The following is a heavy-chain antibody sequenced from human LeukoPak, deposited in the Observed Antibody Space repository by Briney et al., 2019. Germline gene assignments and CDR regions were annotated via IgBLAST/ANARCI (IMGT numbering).Heavy chain of an antibody. CDR2: ISSSGSTI. CDR1: GGSISSYY. V-gene: IGHV3-11*04. D-gene: IGHD1-26*01. CDR3: ARDRGSYPNWFDP. J-gene: IGHJ5*02. Sequence: LSLTCTVSGGSISSYYWSWIRQAPGKGLEWVSYISSSGSTIYYADSVKGRFTISRDNAKNSLYLQMNSLRAEDTAVYYCARDRGSYPNWFDPWGQGTLVTVSS.